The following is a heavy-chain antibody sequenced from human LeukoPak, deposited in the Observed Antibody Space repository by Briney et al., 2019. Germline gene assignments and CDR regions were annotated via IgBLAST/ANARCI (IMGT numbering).Heavy chain of an antibody. J-gene: IGHJ6*03. Sequence: GASVKVSCKASGYTFTSYGISWVRQAPGQGLEWMGGIIPIFGTANYAQKFQGRVTITADKSTSTAYMELSSLRSEDTAVYYCARVPSGKIVVVPAAKQMDQTHYYYYMDVWGKGTTVTVSS. V-gene: IGHV1-69*06. D-gene: IGHD2-2*01. CDR2: IIPIFGTA. CDR1: GYTFTSYG. CDR3: ARVPSGKIVVVPAAKQMDQTHYYYYMDV.